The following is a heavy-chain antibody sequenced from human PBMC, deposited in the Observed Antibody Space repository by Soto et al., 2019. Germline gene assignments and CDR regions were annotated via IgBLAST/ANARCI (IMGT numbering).Heavy chain of an antibody. CDR1: GGSIINSNYY. V-gene: IGHV4-39*01. J-gene: IGHJ5*02. Sequence: QLQLQESGPGLVKPSETLSLTCTVSGGSIINSNYYWAWIRQPPGTGLEWIGTIYYTGSTYYNPSLKSRITMSVDTSKNQFSLRLSSVTAADTAVYYCARLNKPGWFDPWGQGTLVTVSS. CDR3: ARLNKPGWFDP. CDR2: IYYTGST.